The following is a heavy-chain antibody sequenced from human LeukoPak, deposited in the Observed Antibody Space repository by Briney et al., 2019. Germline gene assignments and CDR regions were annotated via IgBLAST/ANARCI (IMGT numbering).Heavy chain of an antibody. D-gene: IGHD2-2*01. J-gene: IGHJ4*02. CDR3: ARERGPAAMGRDFDY. CDR2: IKRDGSEK. CDR1: GFTFSSYW. V-gene: IGHV3-7*01. Sequence: GGSLRLSCAASGFTFSSYWMSWVRQTPGKGLEWVANIKRDGSEKYYVDSVKGRFTSSRDNAKKLLYLQMNSLRAEDTAVYYCARERGPAAMGRDFDYWGQGTLVTVSS.